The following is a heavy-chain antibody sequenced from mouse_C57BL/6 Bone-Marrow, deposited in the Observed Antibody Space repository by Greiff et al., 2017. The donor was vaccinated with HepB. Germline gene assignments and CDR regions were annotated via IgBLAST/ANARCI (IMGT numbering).Heavy chain of an antibody. CDR2: IDPETGGT. V-gene: IGHV1-15*01. Sequence: QVQLQQSGAELVRPGASVTLSCKASGYTFTDYEMHWVKQTPVHGLEWIGAIDPETGGTAYNQKFKGKAILTADKSSSTAYMELRSLTSEDSAVYYCTSRPSRFPDAMDYWGQGTSVTVAS. J-gene: IGHJ4*01. CDR1: GYTFTDYE. CDR3: TSRPSRFPDAMDY.